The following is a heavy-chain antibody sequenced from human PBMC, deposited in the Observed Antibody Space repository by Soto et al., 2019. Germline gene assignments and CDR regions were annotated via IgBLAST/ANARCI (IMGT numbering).Heavy chain of an antibody. D-gene: IGHD2-15*01. J-gene: IGHJ6*02. V-gene: IGHV4-4*07. CDR1: GDSVSSYY. CDR2: IYISGST. Sequence: SETLSLTCTVSGDSVSSYYWSWIRQPAGRGLEWIGRIYISGSTDYNPSLKGRVSMSVDRPKNQFSLKLTSVTAADTAVYYCVRDCSGGGCYSDYGMDVWGQGTTVTVSS. CDR3: VRDCSGGGCYSDYGMDV.